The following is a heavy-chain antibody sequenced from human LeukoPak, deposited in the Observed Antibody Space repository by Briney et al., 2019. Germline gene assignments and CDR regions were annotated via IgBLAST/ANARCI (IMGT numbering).Heavy chain of an antibody. CDR2: IYHSGST. Sequence: PSGTLSLTCAVSGGSISSGNWWTWVRQPPGKGLDWIGEIYHSGSTNYNPSLKSRVTISVDKSKNQFSLKLTSVTAADTAVYFCARIGNYYFDYCGQGTLVTVSS. CDR3: ARIGNYYFDY. D-gene: IGHD1-1*01. V-gene: IGHV4-4*02. CDR1: GGSISSGNW. J-gene: IGHJ4*02.